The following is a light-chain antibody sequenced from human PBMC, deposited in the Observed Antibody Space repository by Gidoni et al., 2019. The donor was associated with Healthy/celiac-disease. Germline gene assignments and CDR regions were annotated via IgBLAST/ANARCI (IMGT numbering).Light chain of an antibody. Sequence: EIVLTQSPATLSLSPGERATLSCRASQSVSSYLAWYQPKPGQAPRLLSYDASNRATGIPARFSGSGSGTDFTLTISSLEPEDFAVYYCQQRSNWPPAITFGQGTRLEIK. CDR3: QQRSNWPPAIT. V-gene: IGKV3-11*01. CDR2: DAS. J-gene: IGKJ5*01. CDR1: QSVSSY.